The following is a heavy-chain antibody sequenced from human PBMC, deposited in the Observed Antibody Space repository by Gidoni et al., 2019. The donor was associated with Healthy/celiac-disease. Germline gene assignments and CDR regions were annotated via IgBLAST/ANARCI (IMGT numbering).Heavy chain of an antibody. CDR3: ARRSGYCSGGSCYVPAYYYGMDV. J-gene: IGHJ6*02. D-gene: IGHD2-15*01. V-gene: IGHV1-69*06. Sequence: QVQLVQSGAEVKKPGSSVKVSCKASGGTFSSYAISWVRQAPGQGLEWMGGIIPIFGTANYAQKFQGRVTITADKSTSTAYMELSSLRSEDTAVYYCARRSGYCSGGSCYVPAYYYGMDVWGQGTTVTVSS. CDR2: IIPIFGTA. CDR1: GGTFSSYA.